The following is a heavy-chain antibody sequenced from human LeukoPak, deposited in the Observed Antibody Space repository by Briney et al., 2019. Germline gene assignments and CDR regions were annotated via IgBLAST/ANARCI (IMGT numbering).Heavy chain of an antibody. D-gene: IGHD2-2*01. CDR1: GGSFSGYY. V-gene: IGHV4-34*01. CDR3: ARGGVVPAARYYYYGMDV. CDR2: INHSGST. Sequence: SETLSLTCAVYGGSFSGYYWSWIRQPPGKGLEWIGEINHSGSTNYNPSLKSRVTISVGTSKNQFSLKLSSVTAADTAVYYCARGGVVPAARYYYYGMDVWGQGTTVTVSS. J-gene: IGHJ6*02.